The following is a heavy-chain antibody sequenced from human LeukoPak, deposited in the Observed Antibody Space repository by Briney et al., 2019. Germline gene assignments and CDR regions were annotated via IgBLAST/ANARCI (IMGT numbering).Heavy chain of an antibody. CDR1: GFTFSAYT. CDR3: AKTFLETSYNS. J-gene: IGHJ1*01. Sequence: GGSLRLSCAASGFTFSAYTMTWFRRAPGKGLGWFSSISDSTLKTYYADSVKGRFTISRDDSRNLLFLQMNNVRAEDTAVYYCAKTFLETSYNSWGQGTPVTVSS. D-gene: IGHD1-1*01. V-gene: IGHV3-23*01. CDR2: ISDSTLKT.